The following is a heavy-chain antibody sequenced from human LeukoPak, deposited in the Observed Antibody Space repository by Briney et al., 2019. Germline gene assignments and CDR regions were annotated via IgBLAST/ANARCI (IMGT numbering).Heavy chain of an antibody. Sequence: SVKVSCKASGYTFTGYYMHWVRQAPGQGLEWMGWINPNSGGTNYAQKFQGRVTMTRDTSISTAYMELSRLRSDDTAVYYCARDAGLVRFSPTYYFDYWGQGTLVTVSS. D-gene: IGHD3-3*01. J-gene: IGHJ4*02. CDR3: ARDAGLVRFSPTYYFDY. CDR1: GYTFTGYY. CDR2: INPNSGGT. V-gene: IGHV1-2*02.